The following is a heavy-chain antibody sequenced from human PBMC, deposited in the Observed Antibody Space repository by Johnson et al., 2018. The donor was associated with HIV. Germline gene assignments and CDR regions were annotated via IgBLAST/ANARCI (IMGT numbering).Heavy chain of an antibody. CDR2: INSDGSST. D-gene: IGHD5/OR15-5a*01. Sequence: VLLVESGGGLVQPGGSLRLSCAASGFTFSSYWMHWVRQAPGKGLVWVSRINSDGSSTNYADSVKGRFTISRDNAENTLYLQMNSLRAEDTAVYYCAKRGDLYDSTASFDAFDIWGQGTMVTVSS. J-gene: IGHJ3*02. CDR1: GFTFSSYW. CDR3: AKRGDLYDSTASFDAFDI. V-gene: IGHV3-74*02.